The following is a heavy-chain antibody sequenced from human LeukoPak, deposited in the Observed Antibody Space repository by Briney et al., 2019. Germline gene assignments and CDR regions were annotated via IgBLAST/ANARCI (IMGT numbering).Heavy chain of an antibody. CDR2: FDPEDGET. J-gene: IGHJ5*02. CDR1: GGTFSSNA. V-gene: IGHV1-24*01. CDR3: ATILALNWFDP. Sequence: ASVKVSCKASGGTFSSNAISWVRQAPGQGLEWMGGFDPEDGETIYAQKFQGRVTMTEDTSTDTAYMELSSLRSEDTAVYYCATILALNWFDPWGQGTLVTVSS.